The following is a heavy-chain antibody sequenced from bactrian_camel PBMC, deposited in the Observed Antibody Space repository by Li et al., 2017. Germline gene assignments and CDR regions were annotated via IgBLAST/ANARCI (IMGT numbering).Heavy chain of an antibody. J-gene: IGHJ4*01. Sequence: VQLVESGGGLVQPGGSLRLSCVASGFTFSSYYMSWVRQAPGKGLEWVSSIYSDGSNTYYTDSVKGRFTISRDNAKNTVYLQMNSLKSGDTALYYCYTRVSLSDCTYKTPDGCYSHRGQGTQVTVS. V-gene: IGHV3-2*01. D-gene: IGHD2*01. CDR1: GFTFSSYY. CDR2: IYSDGSNT.